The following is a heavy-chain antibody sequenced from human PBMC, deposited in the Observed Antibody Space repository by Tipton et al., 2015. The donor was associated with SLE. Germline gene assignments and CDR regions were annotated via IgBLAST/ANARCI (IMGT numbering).Heavy chain of an antibody. D-gene: IGHD1-1*01. CDR2: ISSSSSYI. Sequence: GSLRLSCAASGFTFSSFSMNWVRQAPGKGLEWVSSISSSSSYIYYADSVKGRFTISRDNAKNSLYLQMNSLRAEDTAVYYCARDNDDRTGGWFDPWGQGTLVTVSS. V-gene: IGHV3-21*01. CDR1: GFTFSSFS. CDR3: ARDNDDRTGGWFDP. J-gene: IGHJ5*02.